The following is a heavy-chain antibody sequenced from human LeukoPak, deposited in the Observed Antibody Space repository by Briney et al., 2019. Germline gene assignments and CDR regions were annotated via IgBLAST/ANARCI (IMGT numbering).Heavy chain of an antibody. D-gene: IGHD1-26*01. CDR2: ISWNSGSI. CDR3: AKASFGFDP. J-gene: IGHJ5*02. CDR1: GFTFDDYA. V-gene: IGHV3-9*01. Sequence: PGGSLRLSCAASGFTFDDYAMHWVRQAPGKGLGWVSGISWNSGSIGYADSVKGRFTISRDNAKNSLYLQMNSLRAEDTALYYCAKASFGFDPWGQGTLVTVSS.